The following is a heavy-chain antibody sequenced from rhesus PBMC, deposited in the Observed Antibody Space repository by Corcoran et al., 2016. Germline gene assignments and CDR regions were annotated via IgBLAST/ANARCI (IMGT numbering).Heavy chain of an antibody. J-gene: IGHJ4*01. Sequence: QVQLQESGPGLVKPSETLSLTCAVSGGSISSGYYYWSWIRQPPGKGLEWIGYITYCGSTSYNPSLKSRVTFSRDTSKNQFSLKLSSVTAADTAVYYCARDGSRAGFDYWGQGVLVTVSS. CDR2: ITYCGST. D-gene: IGHD6-31*01. CDR1: GGSISSGYYY. CDR3: ARDGSRAGFDY. V-gene: IGHV4-122*02.